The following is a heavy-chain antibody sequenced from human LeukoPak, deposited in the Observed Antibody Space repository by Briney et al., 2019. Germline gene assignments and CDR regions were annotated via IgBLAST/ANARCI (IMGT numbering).Heavy chain of an antibody. CDR1: GFTFSNTW. CDR2: IKRKVDGETT. D-gene: IGHD3-22*01. Sequence: GGSLRLSCSASGFTFSNTWMSWVRQAPGKGLEWVGRIKRKVDGETTDYAASVKGRISISSDDSESTLYLEMNSLKTEDTAVYYCTTDTFDSDGYSHDFWGQGTLVTVSS. V-gene: IGHV3-15*01. CDR3: TTDTFDSDGYSHDF. J-gene: IGHJ4*02.